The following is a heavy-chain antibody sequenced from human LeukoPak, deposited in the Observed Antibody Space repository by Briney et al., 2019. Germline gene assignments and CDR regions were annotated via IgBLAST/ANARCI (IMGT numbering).Heavy chain of an antibody. V-gene: IGHV3-21*01. CDR1: GFTFSSYS. CDR2: ISSSSSYI. CDR3: ARDGGCSGGSCYRWFDP. Sequence: GGSLRLSCAASGFTFSSYSMNWVRQAPGKGLEWVSSISSSSSYIYYADSVKGRFTISRDNAKNSLYLQMNSLRAEDTAVYYCARDGGCSGGSCYRWFDPWGQGTLVTVSS. D-gene: IGHD2-15*01. J-gene: IGHJ5*02.